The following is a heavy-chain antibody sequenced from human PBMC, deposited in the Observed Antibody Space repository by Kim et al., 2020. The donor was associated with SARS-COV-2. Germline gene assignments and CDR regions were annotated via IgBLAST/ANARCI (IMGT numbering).Heavy chain of an antibody. CDR1: GFTFSNYW. CDR3: ARIGYRSSSFDY. D-gene: IGHD5-12*01. CDR2: IKQDGSEK. J-gene: IGHJ4*02. V-gene: IGHV3-7*01. Sequence: GGSLRLSCAASGFTFSNYWMSWVRQAPGKGLEWVANIKQDGSEKDFVDSLRGRFTISRDNAKNSLYLQMNSLRVEDTAVYYCARIGYRSSSFDYWGQGTLVTVSS.